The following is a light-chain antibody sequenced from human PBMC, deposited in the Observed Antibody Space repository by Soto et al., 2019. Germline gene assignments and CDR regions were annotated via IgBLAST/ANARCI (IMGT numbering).Light chain of an antibody. J-gene: IGLJ1*01. Sequence: QSALTQPPSASGSPGQSVTISCTGTSSDVGSYNYVSWYQQHPGKAPKLMIYEVIKRPSGVPDRFSGSKSGNTASLTVSGLQAEDEADYYCSSYAGSLYVFGPGTKVTVL. CDR1: SSDVGSYNY. CDR2: EVI. CDR3: SSYAGSLYV. V-gene: IGLV2-8*01.